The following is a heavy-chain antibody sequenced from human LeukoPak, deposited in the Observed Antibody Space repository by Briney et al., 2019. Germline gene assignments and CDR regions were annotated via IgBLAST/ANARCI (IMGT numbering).Heavy chain of an antibody. J-gene: IGHJ2*01. CDR1: GGSLSSYY. V-gene: IGHV4-34*01. CDR3: ARGREDYYDSSGYHFSRYFDL. CDR2: INHRENS. Sequence: KPAETLSLTCAIYGGSLSSYYWSWIRQPPGKGLEWIAEINHRENSHYNSSLKSRVTISVDTSRNQFSLKLSSVTAADTAVYYCARGREDYYDSSGYHFSRYFDLWGRGTLVTVSS. D-gene: IGHD3-22*01.